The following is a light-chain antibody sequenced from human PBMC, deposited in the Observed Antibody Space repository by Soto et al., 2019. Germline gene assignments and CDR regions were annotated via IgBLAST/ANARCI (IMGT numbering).Light chain of an antibody. J-gene: IGKJ5*01. Sequence: AIQLTQSPSSLSASVGDRVSITCRASQGISSALAWYQQKPGKPPKILIYDASSLQSGVPSRFSGSESGTECTLTISRLQPEDFATYYCQHLRNYPFTFGQGTRLEIK. CDR1: QGISSA. V-gene: IGKV1D-13*01. CDR2: DAS. CDR3: QHLRNYPFT.